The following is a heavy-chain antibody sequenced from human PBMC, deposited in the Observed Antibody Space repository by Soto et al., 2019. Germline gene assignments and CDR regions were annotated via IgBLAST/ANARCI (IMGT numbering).Heavy chain of an antibody. CDR1: GFTFSTYA. V-gene: IGHV3-64*01. CDR3: ASNNFWSGYPYYFDY. CDR2: ISSKGRST. D-gene: IGHD3-3*01. Sequence: GGSLRLSCATSGFTFSTYAMHWVRQAPGKGLEYISAISSKGRSTYYAKSVKGRFTISRDNSKNTLYLQMYSLRAEDMAVYYCASNNFWSGYPYYFDYWGQGTLVTVSS. J-gene: IGHJ4*02.